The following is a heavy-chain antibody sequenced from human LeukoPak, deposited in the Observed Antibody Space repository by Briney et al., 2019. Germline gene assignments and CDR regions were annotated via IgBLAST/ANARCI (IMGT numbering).Heavy chain of an antibody. J-gene: IGHJ4*02. Sequence: GGSLRLSCSASGFTFSSYAMHWVRQAPGKGLDFVSAISSNGGGTYYAASVKGRFTISRDNSKNTLYLQMSSLRAEDTAVYYCVKRKYCSGGSCYSDYFDYWGQGTLVTVSS. D-gene: IGHD2-15*01. CDR2: ISSNGGGT. V-gene: IGHV3-64D*06. CDR1: GFTFSSYA. CDR3: VKRKYCSGGSCYSDYFDY.